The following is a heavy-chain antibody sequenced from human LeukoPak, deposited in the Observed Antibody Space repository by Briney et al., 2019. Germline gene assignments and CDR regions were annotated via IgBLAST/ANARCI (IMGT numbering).Heavy chain of an antibody. CDR3: PKAGYDILTGYSN. Sequence: SETLSLTCTVSGGSISSGGCYWSWMRQHPGKGLEWIGYIYYSGSTYYNPSLKSRVTISVDTSKNQFSLKLSSVTAADTALYFRPKAGYDILTGYSNWGQGTLVTVSS. CDR2: IYYSGST. V-gene: IGHV4-31*03. CDR1: GGSISSGGCY. D-gene: IGHD3-9*01. J-gene: IGHJ4*02.